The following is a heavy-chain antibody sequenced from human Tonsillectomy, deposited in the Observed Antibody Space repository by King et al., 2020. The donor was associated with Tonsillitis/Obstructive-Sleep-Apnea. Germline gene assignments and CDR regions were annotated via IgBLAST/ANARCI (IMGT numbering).Heavy chain of an antibody. V-gene: IGHV5-51*01. D-gene: IGHD3-22*01. CDR2: IYPGDSDT. CDR3: ARHVGDSSGYYSALDY. Sequence: VQLVESGAEVKKPGESLKISCTGSGYRFTTYWIGWVRQMPGKGLEWMGIIYPGDSDTRYSPSFEGQVTISADKSISTAYLQWNSLKASDTAMYYCARHVGDSSGYYSALDYWGQGTLVTVSS. J-gene: IGHJ4*02. CDR1: GYRFTTYW.